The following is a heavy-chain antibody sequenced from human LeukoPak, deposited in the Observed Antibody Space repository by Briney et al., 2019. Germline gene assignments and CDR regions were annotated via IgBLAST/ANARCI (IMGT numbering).Heavy chain of an antibody. V-gene: IGHV3-74*01. D-gene: IGHD3-10*01. CDR3: AREITMVRGVIPKNYGMDV. Sequence: PGGSLRLSCAASGFTFSSYWMHWVRQAPGKGLVWVSRINSDGSSTSYADSVKGRFTISRDNAKNTLYLQMNSLGAEDTAVYYCAREITMVRGVIPKNYGMDVWGKGTTVTVSS. J-gene: IGHJ6*04. CDR2: INSDGSST. CDR1: GFTFSSYW.